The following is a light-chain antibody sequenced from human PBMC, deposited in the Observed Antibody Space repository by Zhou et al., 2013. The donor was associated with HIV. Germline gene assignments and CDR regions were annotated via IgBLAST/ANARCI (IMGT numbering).Light chain of an antibody. J-gene: IGKJ2*03. Sequence: VLTQSPGTLSLSPGERATLSCRSSESIGSNYLGWYQQRPGQAPRLLIYAASNRATGVADRFSGSGSGTDFTLTISRLEPEDFAVYYCLQYDSSPYSFGQGTKLEIK. CDR2: AAS. CDR3: LQYDSSPYS. V-gene: IGKV3-20*01. CDR1: ESIGSNY.